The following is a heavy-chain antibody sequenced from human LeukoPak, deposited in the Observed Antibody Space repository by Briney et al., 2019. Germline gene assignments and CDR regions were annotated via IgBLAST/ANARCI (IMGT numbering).Heavy chain of an antibody. J-gene: IGHJ4*02. CDR1: GGSVYTSDYY. Sequence: SETLSLTCTVSGGSVYTSDYYWGWVRQPPGKGPEWIGDILYTGKTNYNPSLKSRVSISIDTPKNQFSLKLTSVTAADTAVYYCARVFDSWGQGTLVTVSS. V-gene: IGHV4-39*07. CDR3: ARVFDS. CDR2: ILYTGKT.